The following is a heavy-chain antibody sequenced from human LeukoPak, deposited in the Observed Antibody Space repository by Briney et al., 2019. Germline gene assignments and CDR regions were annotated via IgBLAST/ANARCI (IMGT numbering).Heavy chain of an antibody. CDR2: ISYDGSNK. CDR1: GFTFSSYG. Sequence: GGSLRLSCAASGFTFSSYGMHWVRQAPGKGLEWVAVISYDGSNKYYADSVKGRFTISRDNSKNTLYLQMNSLRAEDTAVYYYAKDRGDGYNYFDYWGQGTLVTVSS. CDR3: AKDRGDGYNYFDY. D-gene: IGHD5-24*01. J-gene: IGHJ4*02. V-gene: IGHV3-30*18.